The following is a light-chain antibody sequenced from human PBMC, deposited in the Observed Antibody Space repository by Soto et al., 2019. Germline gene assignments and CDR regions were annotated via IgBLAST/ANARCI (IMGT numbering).Light chain of an antibody. J-gene: IGKJ3*01. V-gene: IGKV3-20*01. CDR1: QTLSINS. Sequence: EFVWTQSPGTLSLSPGDRTTLFCRASQTLSINSLAWYQQKPGQSPRLLIYAASTRHTGIPDRFNGSGSGTDFALTINRLEPEDFAVYFCQQYDGAPLTFGPGTKVD. CDR2: AAS. CDR3: QQYDGAPLT.